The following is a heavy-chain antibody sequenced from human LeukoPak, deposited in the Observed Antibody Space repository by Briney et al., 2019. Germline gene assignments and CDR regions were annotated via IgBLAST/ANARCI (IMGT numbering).Heavy chain of an antibody. Sequence: GPLRLSCAASGFAFSNFAMSWGRQAPGEGVGVVSAMGGSGYYTYYVESVKGRFTISRDNSKNTLYLHMNSLRADDTAVYYCAKMEGQRLYDYCMDVWGRGTTVTVSS. CDR1: GFAFSNFA. CDR3: AKMEGQRLYDYCMDV. CDR2: MGGSGYYT. D-gene: IGHD3-3*01. J-gene: IGHJ6*03. V-gene: IGHV3-23*01.